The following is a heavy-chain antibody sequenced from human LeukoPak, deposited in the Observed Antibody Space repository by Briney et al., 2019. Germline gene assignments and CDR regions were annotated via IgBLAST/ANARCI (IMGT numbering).Heavy chain of an antibody. CDR1: VFTFNNAW. Sequence: GRSLRLSCAASVFTFNNAWVSCVREAPRKGLECVSGIKSTTEGGATDYAAPVKGRFTFSRDDSKTTLSLQRNSLKTEATAGYYFTTVTSGSETYHKYYFDYWGQGTLVTVSS. CDR2: IKSTTEGGAT. CDR3: TTVTSGSETYHKYYFDY. V-gene: IGHV3-15*01. J-gene: IGHJ4*02. D-gene: IGHD3-10*01.